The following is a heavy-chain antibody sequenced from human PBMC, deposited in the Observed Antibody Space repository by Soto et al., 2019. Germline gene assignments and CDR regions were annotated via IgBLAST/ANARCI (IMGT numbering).Heavy chain of an antibody. CDR1: GFTFSTSA. D-gene: IGHD3-22*01. CDR3: AKDLFGNYADYFDY. CDR2: ISGSGANT. V-gene: IGHV3-23*01. J-gene: IGHJ4*02. Sequence: EVQLLESGGGLVQPGGSLRLSCAASGFTFSTSAMSWLRQAPGQGLEWVAGISGSGANTYYADSVKGRFTISRDNSKNALYLQMNSLRAEDTALYYCAKDLFGNYADYFDYWGQGTLVTVSS.